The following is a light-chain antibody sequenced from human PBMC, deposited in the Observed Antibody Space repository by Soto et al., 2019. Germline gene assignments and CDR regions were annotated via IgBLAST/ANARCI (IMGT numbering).Light chain of an antibody. V-gene: IGLV4-69*01. CDR2: VNSDGSH. CDR1: SGHISYA. J-gene: IGLJ2*01. Sequence: QPVLTQSPSAAASLGASVKLTCSLISGHISYAIAWHQQQPEKAPRYLMKVNSDGSHIKGDGIPDRFSGSSSGTERYLTISSLKSEDEADYYCQPGGSGIRVFVGGTKLTVL. CDR3: QPGGSGIRV.